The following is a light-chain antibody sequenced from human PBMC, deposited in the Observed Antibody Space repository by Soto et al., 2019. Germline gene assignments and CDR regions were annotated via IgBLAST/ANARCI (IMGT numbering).Light chain of an antibody. CDR3: QQYAASRT. CDR2: GAS. J-gene: IGKJ1*01. V-gene: IGKV3-20*01. Sequence: EIVLTQSPGTLSLSPGERATLSCRTSQTVSSVYFAWYQQKPGQAPRLLIYGASSRATGIPDRFSGSGSGTDFTLTISRLEPEDFAVYYCQQYAASRTFGQGTKVDIK. CDR1: QTVSSVY.